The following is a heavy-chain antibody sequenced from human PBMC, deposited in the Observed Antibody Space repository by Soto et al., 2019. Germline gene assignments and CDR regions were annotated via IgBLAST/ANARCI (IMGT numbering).Heavy chain of an antibody. CDR1: GFTFDDYA. D-gene: IGHD6-19*01. Sequence: PGGSLRLSCAASGFTFDDYAMHWVRQAPGKGLEWVSGISWNSGSIGYADSVKGRFTISRDNAKNSLYLQMNSLRAEDTALYYCAKGGEALAGKKGIYFDYWGQGTLVTVSS. CDR3: AKGGEALAGKKGIYFDY. J-gene: IGHJ4*02. V-gene: IGHV3-9*01. CDR2: ISWNSGSI.